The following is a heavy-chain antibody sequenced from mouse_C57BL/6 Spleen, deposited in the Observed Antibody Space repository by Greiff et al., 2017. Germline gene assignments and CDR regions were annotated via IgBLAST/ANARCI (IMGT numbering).Heavy chain of an antibody. D-gene: IGHD3-2*02. Sequence: VKLKQSGAELMKPGASVKLTCKATGYTFTGYWIEWVKQRPGHGLEWIGEILPGSGSTNYNEKFKGKATFTADTSSNTAYMQLSSLTTEDSAIYYCARDGQTAQATTTLDAMDYWGQGTSVTVSS. V-gene: IGHV1-9*01. CDR2: ILPGSGST. J-gene: IGHJ4*01. CDR3: ARDGQTAQATTTLDAMDY. CDR1: GYTFTGYW.